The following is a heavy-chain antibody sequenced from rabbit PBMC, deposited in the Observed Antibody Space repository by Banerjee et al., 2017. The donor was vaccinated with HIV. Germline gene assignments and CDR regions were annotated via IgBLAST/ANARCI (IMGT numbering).Heavy chain of an antibody. CDR1: GFDFSSYG. D-gene: IGHD8-1*01. CDR3: ARWVSGSNYWDL. J-gene: IGHJ4*01. CDR2: IYTGSSDST. Sequence: QEQLVESGGGLVQPGGSLTLSCKASGFDFSSYGVTWVRQAPGKGLEWIACIYTGSSDSTYYASWAKGRFTISRTSSTTVTLQMTSMTGADTDTYFCARWVSGSNYWDLWGPGTLVTVS. V-gene: IGHV1S45*01.